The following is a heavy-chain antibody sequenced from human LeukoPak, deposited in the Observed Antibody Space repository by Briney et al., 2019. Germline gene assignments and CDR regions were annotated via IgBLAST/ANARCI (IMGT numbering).Heavy chain of an antibody. CDR3: ARSYSSGRRFDY. CDR2: INPSGGST. CDR1: GYTFTSYY. D-gene: IGHD6-19*01. V-gene: IGHV1-46*01. J-gene: IGHJ4*02. Sequence: GASVKVSCKASGYTFTSYYVHWVRQAPGQGLEWMGIINPSGGSTSYAQKFQGRVIMTRDTSTSTVYMELSSLRSEDTAVYYCARSYSSGRRFDYWGQGTLVTVSP.